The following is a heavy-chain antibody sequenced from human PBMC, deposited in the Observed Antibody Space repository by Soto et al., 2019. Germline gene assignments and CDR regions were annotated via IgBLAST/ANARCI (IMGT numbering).Heavy chain of an antibody. D-gene: IGHD2-15*01. J-gene: IGHJ4*02. Sequence: QVQLQQWGGGLLKPSETLSLTCGVSGGSFSGYYWSWIRQPPGKGLEWIGEITRSGSTNDNPSLKGRVIISLDTSKNQFSLKLSSVTAADTSVYYCARAAQYCSDGSCYGSKFDYWGQGTLVTVSS. CDR3: ARAAQYCSDGSCYGSKFDY. CDR2: ITRSGST. V-gene: IGHV4-34*02. CDR1: GGSFSGYY.